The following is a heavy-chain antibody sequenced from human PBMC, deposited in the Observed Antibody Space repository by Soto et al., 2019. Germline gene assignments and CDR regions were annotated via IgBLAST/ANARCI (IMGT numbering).Heavy chain of an antibody. Sequence: PSETLSLTCAVSGGSISSGGYSWSWFRQPPGKGLEWIGYIYHNRNTYYNPSLKSRVTISVDTSNNQLSLKLRSVTAADTAVYYCARHDGFSSGWIFDYWGHGTLVTVSS. CDR3: ARHDGFSSGWIFDY. CDR1: GGSISSGGYS. J-gene: IGHJ4*01. V-gene: IGHV4-30-2*03. D-gene: IGHD6-19*01. CDR2: IYHNRNT.